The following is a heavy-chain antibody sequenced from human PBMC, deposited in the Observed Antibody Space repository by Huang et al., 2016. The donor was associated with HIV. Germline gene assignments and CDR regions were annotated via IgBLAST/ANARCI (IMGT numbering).Heavy chain of an antibody. D-gene: IGHD2-21*02. Sequence: QLVESGGGLVRPGGSLRISCATSGFSFGSYNMNWVRQAPGKGGEWVSCSSVSSNYIEYADSVKGLFTISRDNVKKSLYLQMHSLRADDTAVYYCARAYCGGDCYPGVTYRNGMDVWGQGTTVTVSS. J-gene: IGHJ6*02. CDR3: ARAYCGGDCYPGVTYRNGMDV. CDR2: SSVSSNYI. CDR1: GFSFGSYN. V-gene: IGHV3-21*01.